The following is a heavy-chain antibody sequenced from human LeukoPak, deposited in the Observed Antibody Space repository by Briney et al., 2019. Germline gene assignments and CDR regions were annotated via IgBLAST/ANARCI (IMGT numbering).Heavy chain of an antibody. D-gene: IGHD5-18*01. J-gene: IGHJ4*02. CDR1: GFTFSSYS. CDR3: AREPAGRGYSYGYDY. CDR2: INSDGSSA. V-gene: IGHV3-74*01. Sequence: PGGSLRLSCAASGFTFSSYSMNWVRQAPGKGLVWVSRINSDGSSASYADSVKGRFTISRDNAKNTLYLQMNSLRAEDTAVYYCAREPAGRGYSYGYDYWGQGTLVTVSS.